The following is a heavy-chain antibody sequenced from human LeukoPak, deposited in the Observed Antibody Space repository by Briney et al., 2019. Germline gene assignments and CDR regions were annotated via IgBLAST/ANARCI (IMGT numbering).Heavy chain of an antibody. J-gene: IGHJ4*02. D-gene: IGHD5-18*01. CDR2: AHSSGTT. Sequence: PSETLSLTCTVSGGSISSYHWSWIRQPAGKGLEWIGRAHSSGTTNYNPSLRGRVTLSVDTSKNQFSLKPSSVTAADTAVYYCARDGLYSYGYSYFDYWGQGTLVTVSS. CDR1: GGSISSYH. V-gene: IGHV4-4*07. CDR3: ARDGLYSYGYSYFDY.